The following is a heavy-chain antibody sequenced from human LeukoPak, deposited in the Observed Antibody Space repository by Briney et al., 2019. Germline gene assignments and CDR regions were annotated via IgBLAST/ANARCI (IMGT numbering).Heavy chain of an antibody. CDR1: GYTFTGYY. D-gene: IGHD4-17*01. J-gene: IGHJ4*02. CDR3: ARGRMTTVTTISY. CDR2: INPNSGGT. V-gene: IGHV1-2*02. Sequence: GASVKVSCKASGYTFTGYYMRWVRQAPGQGLEWMGWINPNSGGTNYAQKFQGRVTMTRDTSISTAYMELSRLRSDDTAVYYCARGRMTTVTTISYWGQGTLVTVSS.